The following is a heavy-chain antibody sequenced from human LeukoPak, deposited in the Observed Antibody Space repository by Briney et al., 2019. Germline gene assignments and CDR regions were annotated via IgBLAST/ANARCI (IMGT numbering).Heavy chain of an antibody. J-gene: IGHJ3*02. CDR2: INHSGST. CDR3: ARGLPTYYYDSSGYYFDAFDI. Sequence: SETLSLTCAVYGGSFSGYYWSWIRQPPGKGLEWIGEINHSGSTNYNPSLKSRVTMSVDTSKNQFSLKLSSVTAADTAVYYCARGLPTYYYDSSGYYFDAFDIWGQGTMVTVSS. CDR1: GGSFSGYY. D-gene: IGHD3-22*01. V-gene: IGHV4-34*01.